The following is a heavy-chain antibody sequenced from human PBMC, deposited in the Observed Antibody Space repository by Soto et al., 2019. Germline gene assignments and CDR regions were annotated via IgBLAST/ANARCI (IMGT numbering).Heavy chain of an antibody. CDR2: MNPNSGNT. Sequence: QVQLVQSGAEVKKPGASVKVSCKASGYTFTSYDINWVRQATGQGLEWMGWMNPNSGNTGYAQKFQGRVTMTRNTXIXRXXMELSSLRSEDTAVYYGARVIRYYYDSSGDPQFDYWGQGNLVTVSS. J-gene: IGHJ4*02. CDR1: GYTFTSYD. D-gene: IGHD3-22*01. V-gene: IGHV1-8*01. CDR3: ARVIRYYYDSSGDPQFDY.